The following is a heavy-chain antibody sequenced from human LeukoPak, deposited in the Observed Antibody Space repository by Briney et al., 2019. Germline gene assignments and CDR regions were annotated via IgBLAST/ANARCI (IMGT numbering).Heavy chain of an antibody. D-gene: IGHD1-26*01. CDR2: INQDGSGK. J-gene: IGHJ3*02. V-gene: IGHV3-7*01. CDR1: AFTFSTYW. Sequence: GGSLRLSCAASAFTFSTYWMTWVRRAPGKGLEWVANINQDGSGKYFVDSVKGRFFISRDNAKNSLYLQMNSLRAEDTAVYYCARPGHSGSYWSRGDAFDIWGQGTMVTVSS. CDR3: ARPGHSGSYWSRGDAFDI.